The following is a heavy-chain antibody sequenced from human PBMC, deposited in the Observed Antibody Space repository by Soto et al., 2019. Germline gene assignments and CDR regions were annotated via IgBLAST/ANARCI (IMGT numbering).Heavy chain of an antibody. J-gene: IGHJ6*02. CDR2: IYYSGST. V-gene: IGHV4-39*01. CDR3: AGASYYYYGMDV. D-gene: IGHD3-16*01. Sequence: QLQLQESGPGLVKPSETVSLTCTVSGGSISSSSYYWGGIRQPPGKGLEWIGSIYYSGSTYYNPSLKSRVTISVDTSKNQFSLKLSSVTAADTAVYYCAGASYYYYGMDVWGQGTTVTVSS. CDR1: GGSISSSSYY.